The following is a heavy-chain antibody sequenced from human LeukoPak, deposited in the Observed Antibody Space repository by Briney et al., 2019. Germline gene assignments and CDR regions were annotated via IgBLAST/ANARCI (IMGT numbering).Heavy chain of an antibody. D-gene: IGHD3-22*01. CDR1: GFTFSSYA. J-gene: IGHJ4*02. V-gene: IGHV3-23*01. CDR2: ISGSGGST. CDR3: AKERRSGNYYDSSGFGSPDY. Sequence: GGSLRLSCAASGFTFSSYAVSWVRQAPGKGLEWVSAISGSGGSTYYADSVKGRFTISRDNSKNTLYLQMNSLRAEDTAVYYCAKERRSGNYYDSSGFGSPDYWGQGTLVTVSS.